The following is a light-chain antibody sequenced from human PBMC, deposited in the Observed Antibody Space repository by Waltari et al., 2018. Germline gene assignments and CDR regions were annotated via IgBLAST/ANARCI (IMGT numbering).Light chain of an antibody. CDR3: QQYNTYWT. J-gene: IGKJ1*01. CDR1: KNLGDW. V-gene: IGKV1-5*03. Sequence: DIQMTQSPSTLSASVGDRVSITCRASKNLGDWLAWYQQKPGKAPKLLIYKASTLESGVPSRFSGSGSGTEFTLTISSLQPDYLATYYCQQYNTYWTFGQGTKVEIK. CDR2: KAS.